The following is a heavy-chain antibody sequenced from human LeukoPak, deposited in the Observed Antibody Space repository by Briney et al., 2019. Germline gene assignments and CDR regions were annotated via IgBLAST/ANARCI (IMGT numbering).Heavy chain of an antibody. Sequence: ASVKASCTASGYTFANYDINWVRQATGQGLEWMGWMSPNSGNTGYAQNSQGRVTMTRDTSISTAYMELNSLRSEDTAVYYCARVHYYDSKGNWFDPWGQGTLVTVSS. D-gene: IGHD3-22*01. V-gene: IGHV1-8*01. CDR1: GYTFANYD. CDR2: MSPNSGNT. J-gene: IGHJ5*02. CDR3: ARVHYYDSKGNWFDP.